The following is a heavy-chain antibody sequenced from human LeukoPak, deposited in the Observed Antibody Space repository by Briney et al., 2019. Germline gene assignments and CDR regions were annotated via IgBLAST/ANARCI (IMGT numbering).Heavy chain of an antibody. J-gene: IGHJ3*02. V-gene: IGHV4-30-4*01. D-gene: IGHD2-2*03. CDR1: GGSISSGDYY. CDR2: VYYSGST. CDR3: ARQFLGYCSSTSCLGAFDI. Sequence: SQTLSHTCTVSGGSISSGDYYWSWIRQPPGKGLEWIGYVYYSGSTYYNPSLKSRVTISVDTSKNQFSLKLSSVTAADTAVYYCARQFLGYCSSTSCLGAFDIWGQGTMVTVSS.